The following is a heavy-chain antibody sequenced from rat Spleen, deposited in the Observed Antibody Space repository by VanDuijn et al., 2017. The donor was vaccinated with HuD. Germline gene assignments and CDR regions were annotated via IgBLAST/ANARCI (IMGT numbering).Heavy chain of an antibody. CDR3: ARGGLGAPFAY. J-gene: IGHJ3*01. CDR1: GYSITSSYR. Sequence: EVQLQESGPGLVKPSQSLSLTCSVTGYSITSSYRWNWIRKFPGNKLEWMGYINSPGSTNYNPSLKSRISITRDTSKNQFFLQVNSVTTEDTATYYCARGGLGAPFAYWGQGALVTVSS. V-gene: IGHV3-3*01. D-gene: IGHD5-1*01. CDR2: INSPGST.